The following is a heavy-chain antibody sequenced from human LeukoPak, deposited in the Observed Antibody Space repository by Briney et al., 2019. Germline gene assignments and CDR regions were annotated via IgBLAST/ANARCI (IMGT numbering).Heavy chain of an antibody. D-gene: IGHD4-17*01. CDR1: GGSFSGYY. J-gene: IGHJ6*02. CDR3: ARHLLDYGDYELYYYGMDV. V-gene: IGHV4-59*08. CDR2: IYYSGST. Sequence: PSETLSLTCAVYGGSFSGYYWSWIRQPPGKGLEWIGYIYYSGSTNYNPSLKSRVTISVDTSKNQFSLKLSSVTAADTAVYYCARHLLDYGDYELYYYGMDVWGQGTTVTVSS.